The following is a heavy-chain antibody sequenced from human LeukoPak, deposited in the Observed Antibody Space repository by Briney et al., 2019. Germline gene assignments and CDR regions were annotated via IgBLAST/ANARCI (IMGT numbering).Heavy chain of an antibody. J-gene: IGHJ4*02. Sequence: SETLSLTCTVSGGSISSYYWSWLRQPPGKGLEWMGYIYYSGGTNYNPSLKSRVAISVDTSKNQFSLMLNSVTAADTAVYYCARFDTSGYYVDNWGQGTLVTVSP. CDR2: IYYSGGT. CDR3: ARFDTSGYYVDN. V-gene: IGHV4-59*01. D-gene: IGHD3-22*01. CDR1: GGSISSYY.